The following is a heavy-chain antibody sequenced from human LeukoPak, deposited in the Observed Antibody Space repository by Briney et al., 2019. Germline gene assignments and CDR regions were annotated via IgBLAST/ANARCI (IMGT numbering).Heavy chain of an antibody. CDR3: ASDITTIFGVVPH. CDR1: GGIFSSYS. D-gene: IGHD3-3*01. CDR2: ISSSSSYI. J-gene: IGHJ4*02. V-gene: IGHV3-21*01. Sequence: GGSLRLSCAASGGIFSSYSMNWVRQAPGKGLEWVSSISSSSSYIYYADSVKGRFTISRDNAKNSLYLQMNSLRAEDTAVYYCASDITTIFGVVPHWGQGTLVTVSS.